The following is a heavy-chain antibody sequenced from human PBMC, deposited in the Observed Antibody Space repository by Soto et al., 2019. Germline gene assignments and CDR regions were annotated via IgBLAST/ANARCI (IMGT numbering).Heavy chain of an antibody. V-gene: IGHV3-30*18. CDR1: GFTFSDYG. CDR3: AKDTGASVSVAGTWGDY. Sequence: QVQLVESGGGVVQPGRSLRLSCAASGFTFSDYGMHWVRQAPGKGLEWVALISYDGSNKYYADSVKGRFTISRDNSKNTLYLPVNSLRAEDTDVYYCAKDTGASVSVAGTWGDYWGQGTLVTVSS. J-gene: IGHJ4*02. D-gene: IGHD6-19*01. CDR2: ISYDGSNK.